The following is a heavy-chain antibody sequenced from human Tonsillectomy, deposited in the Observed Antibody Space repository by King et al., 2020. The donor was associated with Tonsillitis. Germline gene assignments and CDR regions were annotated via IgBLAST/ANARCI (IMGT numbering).Heavy chain of an antibody. Sequence: QLQESGPGLVKPAETLSLTCTVSGDSISSRIYYWSWIRQPAGKGREWIGRFHTSGNTKYNPSLKSRITMSLDTSKNQFSLNLTSVTAADTAIYYCVRERLVHYFDYWGQGTLVTVSS. CDR1: GDSISSRIYY. CDR2: FHTSGNT. V-gene: IGHV4-61*02. J-gene: IGHJ4*02. D-gene: IGHD3-9*01. CDR3: VRERLVHYFDY.